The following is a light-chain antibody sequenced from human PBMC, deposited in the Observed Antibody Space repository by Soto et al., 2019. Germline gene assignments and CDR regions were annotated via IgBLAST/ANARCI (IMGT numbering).Light chain of an antibody. CDR2: EVS. Sequence: QSALTQPPSASGSPGQSVTISCTGTSSDVGGYKYVSWYQQHPGKAPKLMIYEVSNRPSGVPDRFSASKSGNTASLTVSGRQAEDEADYYCSSYAGSNNLLFGGGTKLTVL. CDR3: SSYAGSNNLL. J-gene: IGLJ3*02. V-gene: IGLV2-8*01. CDR1: SSDVGGYKY.